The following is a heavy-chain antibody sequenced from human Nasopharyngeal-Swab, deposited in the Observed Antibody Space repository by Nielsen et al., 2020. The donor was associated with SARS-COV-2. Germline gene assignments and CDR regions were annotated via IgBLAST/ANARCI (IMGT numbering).Heavy chain of an antibody. J-gene: IGHJ4*02. Sequence: GGSLRLSCAASGFTFSSYWMHWVRQAPGKGLVWVSRVKSDGSSPGYADSVKGRFTVSRDNAKNTMYLQMNSLREEDTALYYCARETSASGAYYFDFWGRGTRVTVSS. CDR2: VKSDGSSP. D-gene: IGHD3-16*01. CDR1: GFTFSSYW. V-gene: IGHV3-74*01. CDR3: ARETSASGAYYFDF.